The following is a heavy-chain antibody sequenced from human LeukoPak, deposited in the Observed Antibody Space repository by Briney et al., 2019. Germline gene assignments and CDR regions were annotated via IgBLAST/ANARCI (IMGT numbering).Heavy chain of an antibody. CDR2: MNPNSGNT. V-gene: IGHV1-8*03. CDR3: ARDLHGYYGSGSYFWFDP. D-gene: IGHD3-10*01. CDR1: GYTFTSYD. J-gene: IGHJ5*02. Sequence: ASVKVSCKASGYTFTSYDINWVRQATGQGLEWMGWMNPNSGNTGYAQKFQGRVTITRNTSISTAYMELSSLRSEDTAVYYCARDLHGYYGSGSYFWFDPWGQGTLVTVSS.